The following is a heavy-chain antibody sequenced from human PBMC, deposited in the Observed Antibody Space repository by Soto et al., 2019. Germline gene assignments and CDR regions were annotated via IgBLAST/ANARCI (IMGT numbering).Heavy chain of an antibody. CDR3: ASGIAVAGVPSDYYYYGMDV. D-gene: IGHD6-19*01. CDR2: INPNSGGT. CDR1: GYTFTGYY. J-gene: IGHJ6*02. V-gene: IGHV1-2*04. Sequence: ASVKVSCKASGYTFTGYYMHWVRQAPGQGLEWMGWINPNSGGTNYAQKFQGWVTMTRDTSISTAYMELSRLRSDDTAVYYCASGIAVAGVPSDYYYYGMDVWGQGTTVTVSS.